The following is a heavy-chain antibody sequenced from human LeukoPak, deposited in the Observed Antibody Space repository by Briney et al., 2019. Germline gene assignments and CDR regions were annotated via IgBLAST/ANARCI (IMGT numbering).Heavy chain of an antibody. CDR3: ASERILWFGEALGYMDV. CDR1: GFTFSSYS. J-gene: IGHJ6*03. CDR2: ITSSSGTT. D-gene: IGHD3-10*01. Sequence: PGGSLRLSCAASGFTFSSYSMNWVRQAPGKGLEWVSYITSSSGTTYYADSVKGRFTISRDNAKNSLYLQMNSLRAEDTAVYYCASERILWFGEALGYMDVWGKGTTVTVSS. V-gene: IGHV3-48*04.